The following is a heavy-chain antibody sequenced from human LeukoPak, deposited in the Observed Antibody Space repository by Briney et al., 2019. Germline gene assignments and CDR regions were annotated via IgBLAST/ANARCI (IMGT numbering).Heavy chain of an antibody. CDR3: ARGQRGDYYDSSGYYYYGMDV. D-gene: IGHD3-22*01. J-gene: IGHJ6*02. CDR1: GFIFSSYA. CDR2: ISYDGSNK. Sequence: GGSLRLSCAASGFIFSSYAMHWVRQAPGKGLEWVAVISYDGSNKYYADSVKGRFTISRDNSKNTLYLQMNSLRAEDTAVYYCARGQRGDYYDSSGYYYYGMDVWGQGTTVTVSS. V-gene: IGHV3-30-3*01.